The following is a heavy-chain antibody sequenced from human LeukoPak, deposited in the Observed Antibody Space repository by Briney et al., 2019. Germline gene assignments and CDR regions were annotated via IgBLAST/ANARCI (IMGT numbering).Heavy chain of an antibody. D-gene: IGHD4/OR15-4a*01. Sequence: ASVKVSCKVSGYTLTELSMHWVRQAPRKGLEWMGGFDPEDGETIYAQKFQGRVTMTEDTSTDTAYMELSSLRSEDTAVYYCATDGADYSDAFDIWGQGTMVTVSS. J-gene: IGHJ3*02. CDR2: FDPEDGET. CDR3: ATDGADYSDAFDI. CDR1: GYTLTELS. V-gene: IGHV1-24*01.